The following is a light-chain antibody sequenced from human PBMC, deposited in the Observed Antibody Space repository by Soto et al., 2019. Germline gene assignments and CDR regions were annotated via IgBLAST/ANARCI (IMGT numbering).Light chain of an antibody. CDR1: SSDVGAYNY. CDR2: DVR. CDR3: SSYTSDNTYV. J-gene: IGLJ1*01. V-gene: IGLV2-14*01. Sequence: QSALTQPASVSGSPGQSITISCSGTSSDVGAYNYVSWYQQHPGKAPRVMIYDVRNRPSGVSNRFSGSKSGNTATLTISGLQAEDEADYYCSSYTSDNTYVFATGTKLTVL.